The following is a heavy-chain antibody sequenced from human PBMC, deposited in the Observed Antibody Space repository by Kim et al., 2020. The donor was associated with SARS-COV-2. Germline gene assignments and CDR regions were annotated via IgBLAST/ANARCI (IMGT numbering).Heavy chain of an antibody. J-gene: IGHJ2*01. CDR2: IYYSGST. CDR1: GGPISSYY. V-gene: IGHV4-59*08. Sequence: SETLSLTCTVSGGPISSYYWSWIRQPPGKGLEWIGYIYYSGSTNYNPSLKSRVTISVDTSKNQFSLKLSSVTAADTAVHYCASFGYSSGWYDWYFDFWGR. CDR3: ASFGYSSGWYDWYFDF. D-gene: IGHD6-19*01.